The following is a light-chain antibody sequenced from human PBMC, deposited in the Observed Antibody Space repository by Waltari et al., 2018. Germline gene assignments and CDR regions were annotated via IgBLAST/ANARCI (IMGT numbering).Light chain of an antibody. CDR1: QVISNW. V-gene: IGKV1D-12*01. J-gene: IGKJ4*01. CDR2: ATS. CDR3: QQANSFPLT. Sequence: DIQMTQSPSSVSASVGDRVTITCRASQVISNWLAWYQQKPGKAPKLLIYATSSLQGGVPSRFSGSGSGTDFTLTIRSLQPEDFATYYCQQANSFPLTFGGGTRV.